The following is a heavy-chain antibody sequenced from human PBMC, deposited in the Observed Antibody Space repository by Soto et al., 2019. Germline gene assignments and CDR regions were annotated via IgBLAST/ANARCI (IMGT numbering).Heavy chain of an antibody. CDR3: ARDHIMGANRYRMDG. D-gene: IGHD1-26*01. CDR1: GGSISSGGYY. J-gene: IGHJ6*02. CDR2: IYYNGNT. Sequence: NPSETLSLTCTVSGGSISSGGYYWSWIRQHPGKGLEWIGYIYYNGNTYYNPSLKSRVIISVDTSKNQFSLKLSSVTAADTAVYYCARDHIMGANRYRMDGWGQGTTVTVSS. V-gene: IGHV4-31*03.